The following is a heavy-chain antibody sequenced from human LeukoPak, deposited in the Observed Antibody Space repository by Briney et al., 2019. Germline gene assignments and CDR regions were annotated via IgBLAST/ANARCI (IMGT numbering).Heavy chain of an antibody. Sequence: ASVKVSCRASGYTFTSYYMHWVRQAPGQGLEWMGIINPSGGSTSYAQKFQGRVTMTRDTSTSTVYMELSSLRSEDTAVYYCASHIAAAGRGNWFDPWGQGTLVTVSS. V-gene: IGHV1-46*01. CDR1: GYTFTSYY. CDR3: ASHIAAAGRGNWFDP. CDR2: INPSGGST. J-gene: IGHJ5*02. D-gene: IGHD6-13*01.